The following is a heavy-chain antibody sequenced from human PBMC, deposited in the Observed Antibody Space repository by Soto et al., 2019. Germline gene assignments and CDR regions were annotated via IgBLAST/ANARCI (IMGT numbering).Heavy chain of an antibody. V-gene: IGHV3-23*01. J-gene: IGHJ4*02. Sequence: EVQLLESGGGLVQPGGSLKLSCAASGFTFISYTMSWVRQAPGKGLEWVSAISGSGGSTYNADSVKGRFTISRDNSRHTLYLQLNSLRAEDTAIYYCAKGLWFGELSPFDFWGQGSLVTVSS. CDR3: AKGLWFGELSPFDF. D-gene: IGHD3-10*01. CDR1: GFTFISYT. CDR2: ISGSGGST.